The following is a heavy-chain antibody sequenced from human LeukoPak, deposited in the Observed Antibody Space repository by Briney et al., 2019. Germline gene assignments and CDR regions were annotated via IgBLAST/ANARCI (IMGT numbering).Heavy chain of an antibody. CDR3: AREMSSYSGSYYDY. V-gene: IGHV3-23*01. Sequence: GGSLRLSCAASGFTFSNYAMTWVRQAPGKGLEWVSGISGSGSSTYYADSVKGRFTLSRDYPKNTLYLQMNSLRAEDTAVYYCAREMSSYSGSYYDYWGQGTLVTVSS. J-gene: IGHJ4*02. CDR1: GFTFSNYA. D-gene: IGHD1-26*01. CDR2: ISGSGSST.